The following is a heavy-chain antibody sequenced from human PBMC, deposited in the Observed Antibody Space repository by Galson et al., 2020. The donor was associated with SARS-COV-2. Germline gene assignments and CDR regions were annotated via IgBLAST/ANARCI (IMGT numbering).Heavy chain of an antibody. CDR3: ARGNSSSWPLDY. D-gene: IGHD6-13*01. CDR2: VYTSGST. V-gene: IGHV4-61*02. CDR1: GGSISSGGYY. J-gene: IGHJ4*02. Sequence: SEPLSLTCTVSGGSISSGGYYWSWIRQPAGKGLEWIGRVYTSGSTNYNPSLKSRVTISGDTSKNQFSLKLSSVTAADTAVYYCARGNSSSWPLDYWGQGTLVTVSS.